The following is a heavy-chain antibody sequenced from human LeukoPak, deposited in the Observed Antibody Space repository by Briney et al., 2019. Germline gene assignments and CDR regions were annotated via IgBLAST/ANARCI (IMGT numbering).Heavy chain of an antibody. J-gene: IGHJ4*02. V-gene: IGHV3-11*01. CDR2: SSSSGSTI. CDR1: GFTLSDYY. D-gene: IGHD3/OR15-3a*01. Sequence: GGSLRLSCAASGFTLSDYYMSWFRLAPGKGLEWVSYSSSSGSTIYYADSVKGRFTISRDNAKNSLYLQMNSLRAEDTAVYYCARRRDFIDYWGQGTLVTVSS. CDR3: ARRRDFIDY.